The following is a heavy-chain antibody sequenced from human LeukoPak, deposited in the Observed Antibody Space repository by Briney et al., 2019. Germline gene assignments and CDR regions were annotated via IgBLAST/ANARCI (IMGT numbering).Heavy chain of an antibody. CDR2: ISGSGGST. CDR3: AKGSRGYSYGSWDY. CDR1: GFTFSSYA. Sequence: GGSLRLSCAASGFTFSSYAMSWVRQAPGKGLEWVSAISGSGGSTYYADSVKGRFTISRDNSKNTLYLQMNSLRAEDTAVYYCAKGSRGYSYGSWDYWGQGTLVTVSS. D-gene: IGHD5-18*01. V-gene: IGHV3-23*01. J-gene: IGHJ4*02.